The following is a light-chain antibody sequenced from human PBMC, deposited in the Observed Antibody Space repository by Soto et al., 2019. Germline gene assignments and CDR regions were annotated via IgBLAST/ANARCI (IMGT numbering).Light chain of an antibody. Sequence: EIVLSQSPGTLYLSPGERATLSCRASQSVSSSYLAWYQQKPGQAPRLLIYGASSRATGIPDRFSGSGSGTDFTLTISRLEPEDFAVYYCQQYGSSPRLTFGGGTKV. CDR1: QSVSSSY. CDR2: GAS. CDR3: QQYGSSPRLT. V-gene: IGKV3-20*01. J-gene: IGKJ4*01.